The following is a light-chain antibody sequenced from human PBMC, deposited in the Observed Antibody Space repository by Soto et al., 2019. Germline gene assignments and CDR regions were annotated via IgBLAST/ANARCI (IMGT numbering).Light chain of an antibody. V-gene: IGKV3-20*01. Sequence: EIVLTQSPGTLSLSPGERVTLSCRASQSVSSNYLAWYQQKPGQPPRLLIYGASSRATGIPDRFSGSGSGTDFTLTISRLEPEDFAVYYCQQYGNSPLTFGGGTKVEIK. CDR2: GAS. CDR1: QSVSSNY. J-gene: IGKJ4*01. CDR3: QQYGNSPLT.